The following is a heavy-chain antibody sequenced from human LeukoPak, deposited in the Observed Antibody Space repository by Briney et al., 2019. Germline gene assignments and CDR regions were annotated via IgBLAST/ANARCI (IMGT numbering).Heavy chain of an antibody. CDR1: GYSFTSYW. CDR2: IYPGDSDT. V-gene: IGHV5-51*01. Sequence: GESLQISCQGSGYSFTSYWIGWVRQLPGKGLEWMGSIYPGDSDTRYSPSFQGQVTISADKSISTAYLQWSSLKASDTAMYYCAIGEGIAVAGPFDYWGQGTLVTVSS. CDR3: AIGEGIAVAGPFDY. J-gene: IGHJ4*02. D-gene: IGHD6-19*01.